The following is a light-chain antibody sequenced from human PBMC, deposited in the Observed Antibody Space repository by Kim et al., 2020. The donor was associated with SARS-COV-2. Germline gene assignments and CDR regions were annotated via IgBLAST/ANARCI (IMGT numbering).Light chain of an antibody. CDR1: QSVGSP. J-gene: IGKJ1*01. Sequence: LSPGDRATRSCRASQSVGSPLGWYQQKPGQAPRLLIYTGSSRATGIPARFSGSGSGTDFTLTISSLEIEDFAVYYCQQCSNWPRTFGQGTKVDIK. CDR3: QQCSNWPRT. V-gene: IGKV3-11*01. CDR2: TGS.